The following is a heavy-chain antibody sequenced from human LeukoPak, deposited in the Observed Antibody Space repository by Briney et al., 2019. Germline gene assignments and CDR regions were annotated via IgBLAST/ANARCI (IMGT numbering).Heavy chain of an antibody. V-gene: IGHV3-48*04. CDR2: ISSSGSTI. CDR3: AELGITMIGGV. J-gene: IGHJ6*04. CDR1: GFTFTNAW. Sequence: GGSLRLSCAASGFTFTNAWMNWVRQAPGKGLEWVSYISSSGSTIYYADSVKGRFTISRDNAKNSLYLQMNSLRAEDTAVYYCAELGITMIGGVWGKGTTVTISS. D-gene: IGHD3-10*02.